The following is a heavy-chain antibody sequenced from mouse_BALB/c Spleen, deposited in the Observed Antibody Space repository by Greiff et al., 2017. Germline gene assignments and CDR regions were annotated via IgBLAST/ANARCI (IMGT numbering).Heavy chain of an antibody. Sequence: QVQLQQSGAELVRPGTSVKVSCKASGYAFTNYLIEWVKQRPGQGLEWIGVINPGSGGTNYNEKFKGKATLTADKSSSTAYMQLSSLTSDDSAVYFCAREGAYGNPDYWGQGTTLTVSS. CDR2: INPGSGGT. V-gene: IGHV1-54*01. CDR3: AREGAYGNPDY. J-gene: IGHJ2*01. CDR1: GYAFTNYL. D-gene: IGHD2-1*01.